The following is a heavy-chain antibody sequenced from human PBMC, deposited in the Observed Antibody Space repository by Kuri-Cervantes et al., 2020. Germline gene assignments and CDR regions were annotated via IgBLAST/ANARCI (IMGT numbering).Heavy chain of an antibody. CDR3: ARDSGTMVRGVIWGMDV. V-gene: IGHV4-39*02. CDR2: IYYSGST. CDR1: GGSISSSSYY. Sequence: SETLSLTCTVSGGSISSSSYYWGWIRQPPGKGLEWIGSIYYSGSTYYNPSLKSRVTISVDTSKNQFSLKLSSVTAADTAVYYCARDSGTMVRGVIWGMDVWGQGTTVTVSS. D-gene: IGHD3-10*01. J-gene: IGHJ6*02.